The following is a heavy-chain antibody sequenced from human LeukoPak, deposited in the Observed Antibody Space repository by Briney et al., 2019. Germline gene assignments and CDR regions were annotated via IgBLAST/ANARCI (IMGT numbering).Heavy chain of an antibody. Sequence: SETLSLTCAVYGGSFSDYYWSWIRQPPGKGLEWIGEINHSGSTNYNPSLKSRVTILVDTSKNQFSLKLSSVTAADTAVYYCARHPTLRGAGQIRYYYYMDVWGKGTTVTISS. CDR3: ARHPTLRGAGQIRYYYYMDV. V-gene: IGHV4-34*01. CDR2: INHSGST. CDR1: GGSFSDYY. J-gene: IGHJ6*03. D-gene: IGHD1-26*01.